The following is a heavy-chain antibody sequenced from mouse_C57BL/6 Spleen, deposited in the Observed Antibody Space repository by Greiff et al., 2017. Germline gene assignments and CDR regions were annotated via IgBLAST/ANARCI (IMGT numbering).Heavy chain of an antibody. D-gene: IGHD1-1*01. J-gene: IGHJ3*01. Sequence: QVQLQQPGAELVKPGASVKMSCKASGYTFTSYWITWVKQRPGQGLEWIGDIYPGSGSTNYNEQFKSKATLTVDTSSSTAYMQRSSLTSEDSAVYYCARWGYGSSSFAYWGQGTLVTVSA. CDR3: ARWGYGSSSFAY. V-gene: IGHV1-55*01. CDR1: GYTFTSYW. CDR2: IYPGSGST.